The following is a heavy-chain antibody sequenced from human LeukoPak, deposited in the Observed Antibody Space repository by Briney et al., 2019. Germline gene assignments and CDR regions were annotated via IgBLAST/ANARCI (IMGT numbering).Heavy chain of an antibody. J-gene: IGHJ4*02. CDR3: ARDVVGATDY. D-gene: IGHD1-26*01. V-gene: IGHV3-7*01. CDR2: IKHDGSEE. CDR1: GFTFSRFW. Sequence: GRSLRLSCAASGFTFSRFWMSWVRQAPGKGLEWVANIKHDGSEEYYVDSVKGRFTISRDNAKNSLFLQMNSLRAEDTAVYYCARDVVGATDYWGQGTLVTVSS.